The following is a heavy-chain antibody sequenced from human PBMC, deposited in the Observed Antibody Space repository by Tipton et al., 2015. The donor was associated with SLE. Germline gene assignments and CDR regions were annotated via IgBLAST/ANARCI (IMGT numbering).Heavy chain of an antibody. CDR2: IYYSGST. CDR1: GYSISSGYY. Sequence: GLVKPSETLSLTCAVSGYSISSGYYWGWIRQPPGKGLEWIGYIYYSGSTYYNPSLKSRVTISVDTSKNQFSLKLSSVTAADTAVYYCARGMWQWLVEEGYYFDYWGQGTLVTVSS. CDR3: ARGMWQWLVEEGYYFDY. J-gene: IGHJ4*02. V-gene: IGHV4-38-2*01. D-gene: IGHD6-19*01.